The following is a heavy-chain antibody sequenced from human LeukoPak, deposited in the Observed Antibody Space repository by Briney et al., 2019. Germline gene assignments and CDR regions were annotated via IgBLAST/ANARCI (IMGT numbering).Heavy chain of an antibody. J-gene: IGHJ4*02. CDR2: TATSSST. CDR3: AKLFESGTYNNFFHY. CDR1: GFTVSSNY. Sequence: GGSLRLSCAASGFTVSSNYMSWVRQAPGKGLEWVSAITATSSSTHDADSVQGRFTISRDNSKNTLYLQMNSLRPEDTTIYYCAKLFESGTYNNFFHYWGQGTLVTVFS. D-gene: IGHD3-10*01. V-gene: IGHV3-53*01.